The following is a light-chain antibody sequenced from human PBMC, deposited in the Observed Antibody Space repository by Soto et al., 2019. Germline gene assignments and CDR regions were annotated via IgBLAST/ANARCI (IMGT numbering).Light chain of an antibody. CDR1: SSDIGSYNY. V-gene: IGLV2-14*01. J-gene: IGLJ1*01. Sequence: QSALTQPASVSGSPGQSITIFCTGTSSDIGSYNYVSWYQQHPGKAPKVMIYDVINRASGVSNRFSASKSGTSASLTISGLQAEDEADYYCSSYTSSNTDVFGTGTKVTVL. CDR3: SSYTSSNTDV. CDR2: DVI.